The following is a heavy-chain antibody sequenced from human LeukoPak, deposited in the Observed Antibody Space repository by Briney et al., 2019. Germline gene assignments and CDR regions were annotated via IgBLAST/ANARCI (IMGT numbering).Heavy chain of an antibody. CDR1: GDSVSSNSAA. J-gene: IGHJ4*02. CDR2: TYYRSKWYN. V-gene: IGHV6-1*01. CDR3: ARDLRTGWTTALSN. D-gene: IGHD4-17*01. Sequence: SQTLSLTCAISGDSVSSNSAAWNWIRQSPSRGLEWLGRTYYRSKWYNDYAVSVKSRITINPDTSKNQFSLKLTSVTAADTAVYYCARDLRTGWTTALSNWGQGTLVTVSS.